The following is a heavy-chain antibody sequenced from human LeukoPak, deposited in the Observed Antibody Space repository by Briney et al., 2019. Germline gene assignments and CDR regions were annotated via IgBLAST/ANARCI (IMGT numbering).Heavy chain of an antibody. J-gene: IGHJ5*02. CDR1: GGSFSGYY. D-gene: IGHD5-18*01. CDR2: INHSGST. V-gene: IGHV4-34*01. CDR3: ARGGIPQHRNWFDP. Sequence: PSGTLSLTCAVYGGSFSGYYWSWIRQPPGKGLEWIGEINHSGSTNYNPSLKSRVTISVDTSKNQFSPKLSSVTAAATAVYYCARGGIPQHRNWFDPWGQGTLVTVSS.